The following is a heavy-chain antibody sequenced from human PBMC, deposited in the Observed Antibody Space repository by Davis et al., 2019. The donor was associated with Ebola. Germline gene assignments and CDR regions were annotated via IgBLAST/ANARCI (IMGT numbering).Heavy chain of an antibody. V-gene: IGHV3-74*01. CDR1: GFTFRSYY. CDR3: ATLSYGMDV. CDR2: IDPDGSRV. J-gene: IGHJ6*02. Sequence: GESLNTPCAAPGFTFRSYYMHWVRHVSGKGLVWVSGIDPDGSRVSYADSVKGRFTISRDNAKDTVYLQMNSLRAEDTAEYYCATLSYGMDVWGQGTTVTVSS.